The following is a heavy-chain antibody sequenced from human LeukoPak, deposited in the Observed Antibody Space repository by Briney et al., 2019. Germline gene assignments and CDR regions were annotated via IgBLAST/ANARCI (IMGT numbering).Heavy chain of an antibody. Sequence: PGGSLRLSCAVSGFTFSSYWMTWVRQAPGKGLEWVAKIKEDGSEKYYVDSVKGRFTVSRDNVKNSLFLQMSSLRAEDTAAYYCARLHSAIYYGDAFDIWGQGTMVTVSS. CDR2: IKEDGSEK. V-gene: IGHV3-7*03. CDR3: ARLHSAIYYGDAFDI. D-gene: IGHD1-26*01. J-gene: IGHJ3*02. CDR1: GFTFSSYW.